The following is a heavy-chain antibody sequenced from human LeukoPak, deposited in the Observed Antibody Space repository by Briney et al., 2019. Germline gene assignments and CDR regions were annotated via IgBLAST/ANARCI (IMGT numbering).Heavy chain of an antibody. Sequence: SETLSLTCAVYGGSFSGYYWSWIRQPPGKGLEWIGEINHSGSTNYNPSHKSRVTISVDTSKNQFSLKLSSVTAADTAVYYCASQRKCSSTSCYKRFDYWGQGTLVTVSS. CDR1: GGSFSGYY. V-gene: IGHV4-34*01. CDR2: INHSGST. CDR3: ASQRKCSSTSCYKRFDY. D-gene: IGHD2-2*02. J-gene: IGHJ4*02.